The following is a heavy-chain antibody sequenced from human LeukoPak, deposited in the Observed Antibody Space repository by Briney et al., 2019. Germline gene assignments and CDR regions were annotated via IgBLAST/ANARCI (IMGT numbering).Heavy chain of an antibody. Sequence: ASVKVSCKASGYTFTSYDINWVRQATGQGLEWMGWMNPNSGNTGYAQKFQGRVTMTRNTSISTAYMELSSLRPEDTAVYYCALFYSDSSGSDYWGQGTLVTVSS. D-gene: IGHD3-22*01. J-gene: IGHJ4*02. CDR3: ALFYSDSSGSDY. V-gene: IGHV1-8*01. CDR2: MNPNSGNT. CDR1: GYTFTSYD.